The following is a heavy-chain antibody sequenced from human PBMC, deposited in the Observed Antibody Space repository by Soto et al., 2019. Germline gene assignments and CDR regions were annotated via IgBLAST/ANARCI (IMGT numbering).Heavy chain of an antibody. CDR1: GGSISSGGYY. V-gene: IGHV4-31*03. CDR3: ARTELMVTRGFDP. J-gene: IGHJ5*02. CDR2: IYYSGST. D-gene: IGHD2-8*01. Sequence: SETLSLTCTVSGGSISSGGYYWSWIRQHPGKGLEWIGYIYYSGSTYYNQSLKSRVTISVDTSKNQFSLKLSSVTAADTAVYYCARTELMVTRGFDPWGQGTLVTVSS.